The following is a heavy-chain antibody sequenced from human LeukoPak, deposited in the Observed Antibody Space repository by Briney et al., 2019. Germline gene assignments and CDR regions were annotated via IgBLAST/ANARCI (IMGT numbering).Heavy chain of an antibody. CDR3: AKGGGSSWSFDY. V-gene: IGHV3-21*01. CDR1: GFTFSSYS. CDR2: ISSSSSYI. J-gene: IGHJ4*02. Sequence: GGSLRLSCAASGFTFSSYSMNWVRQAPGKGLEWVSSISSSSSYIYYADSVKGRFTISRDNSKNTLYLQMNSLRAEDTAVYYCAKGGGSSWSFDYWGQGTLVTVSS. D-gene: IGHD6-13*01.